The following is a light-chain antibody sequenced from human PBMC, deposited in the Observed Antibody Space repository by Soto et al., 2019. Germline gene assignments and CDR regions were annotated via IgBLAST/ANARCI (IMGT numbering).Light chain of an antibody. CDR3: SSWDDKMSGPV. J-gene: IGLJ3*02. V-gene: IGLV1-47*02. Sequence: QSVLTQPPSTSATPGQRVTISCSGNTSNIGTSYVSWYQQLPGTAPKLLIYNNNRRPSGVPDRFSGSKSGTSASLVISGLRSEDESDYFCSSWDDKMSGPVFGGGTKLTVL. CDR2: NNN. CDR1: TSNIGTSY.